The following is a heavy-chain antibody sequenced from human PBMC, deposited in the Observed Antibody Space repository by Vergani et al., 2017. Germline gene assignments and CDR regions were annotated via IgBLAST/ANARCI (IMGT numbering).Heavy chain of an antibody. J-gene: IGHJ4*02. Sequence: EVQLLESGGGLVQPGGSLRLTCAASEFTFSNYAMNWVRQAPGKGLEWVSGISGSGVSAYYTDSVKGRFTISRDNSKNTVYLQMNSLKAEDRATYYCAREERSNTSPFVGDWGQGTLVTV. CDR2: ISGSGVSA. V-gene: IGHV3-23*01. CDR1: EFTFSNYA. D-gene: IGHD2/OR15-2a*01. CDR3: AREERSNTSPFVGD.